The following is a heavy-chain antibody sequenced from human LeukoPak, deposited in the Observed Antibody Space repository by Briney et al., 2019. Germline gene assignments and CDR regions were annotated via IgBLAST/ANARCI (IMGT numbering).Heavy chain of an antibody. CDR2: ISSSSSYI. CDR1: GFTFSSYS. V-gene: IGHV3-21*01. Sequence: GGSLRLSCAASGFTFSSYSMNWVRQAPGKGREWVSSISSSSSYIYYADSVKGRFTISRDNAKNSLYLQMNSLRAEDTAVYYCARVLVRGVIESCFDPWGQGTLVTVSS. D-gene: IGHD3-10*01. CDR3: ARVLVRGVIESCFDP. J-gene: IGHJ5*02.